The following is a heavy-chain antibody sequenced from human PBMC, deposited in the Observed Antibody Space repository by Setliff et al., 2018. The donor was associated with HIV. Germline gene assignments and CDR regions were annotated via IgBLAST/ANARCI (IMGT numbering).Heavy chain of an antibody. J-gene: IGHJ3*02. CDR2: IYYSGST. D-gene: IGHD5-18*01. CDR1: GGSISSSSYY. V-gene: IGHV4-39*01. CDR3: ARRQQLWLLYAFDI. Sequence: SETLSLTCTVSGGSISSSSYYWGWIRQPPGKGLEWIGSIYYSGSTYYNPSLKSRVTISVDTSKNQCSLKLSSVTAADTAVYYCARRQQLWLLYAFDIWGQGTMVTVSS.